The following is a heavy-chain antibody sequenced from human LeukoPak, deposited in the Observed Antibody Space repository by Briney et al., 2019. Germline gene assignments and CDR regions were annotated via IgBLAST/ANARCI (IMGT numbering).Heavy chain of an antibody. Sequence: GGSLRLSCGASGFTFTSYGMHWVRQAPGKGVEWVAVISYDGTEKYYADSVKGRFTISRDNFKSTLYLQMNSLRPEDTAVYYCAKNRGSGSPFYFDYWGQGTLVTVSS. J-gene: IGHJ4*02. CDR3: AKNRGSGSPFYFDY. CDR2: ISYDGTEK. D-gene: IGHD3-10*01. CDR1: GFTFTSYG. V-gene: IGHV3-30*18.